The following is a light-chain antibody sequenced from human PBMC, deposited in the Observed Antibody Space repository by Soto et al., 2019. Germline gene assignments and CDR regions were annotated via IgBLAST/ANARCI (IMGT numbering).Light chain of an antibody. J-gene: IGKJ4*01. CDR2: KAS. Sequence: DIQMTQCPSTLSASIGDRVNITFRASQSISSWLAWYQQKPGKAPKVLIYKASNLESGVPSRFSGSGSETEFTLTISSLQPDDFATYYCQQYNVYSTFGGGTKVDIK. CDR1: QSISSW. V-gene: IGKV1-5*03. CDR3: QQYNVYST.